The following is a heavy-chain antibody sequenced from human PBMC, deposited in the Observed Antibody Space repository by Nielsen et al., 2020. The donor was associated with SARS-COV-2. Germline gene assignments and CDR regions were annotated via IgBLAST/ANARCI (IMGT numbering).Heavy chain of an antibody. CDR1: GFTFDDYT. D-gene: IGHD3-9*01. J-gene: IGHJ4*02. CDR3: AKDTDILTDVGGIDY. V-gene: IGHV3-43*01. CDR2: ISWDGGST. Sequence: GSLRLSCAASGFTFDDYTMHWVRQAPGKGLEWVSLISWDGGSTYYADSVKGRFTISRDNSKNSLYLQMNSLRTEDTALYYCAKDTDILTDVGGIDYWGQGTLVTVSS.